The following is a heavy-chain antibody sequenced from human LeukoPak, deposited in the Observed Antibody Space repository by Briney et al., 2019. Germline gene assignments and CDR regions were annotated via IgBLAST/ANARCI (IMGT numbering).Heavy chain of an antibody. V-gene: IGHV3-73*01. CDR1: GFTFSGSA. J-gene: IGHJ4*02. Sequence: PGGSLKLSCAASGFTFSGSAMHWVRQASGKGLEWVGRIRSKANSYATAYAASVKGRFTISRDDSKNTAYLQMNSLKTEDTAVYYCARAPSGWYFDSWGQGTLVTVSS. CDR2: IRSKANSYAT. CDR3: ARAPSGWYFDS. D-gene: IGHD6-19*01.